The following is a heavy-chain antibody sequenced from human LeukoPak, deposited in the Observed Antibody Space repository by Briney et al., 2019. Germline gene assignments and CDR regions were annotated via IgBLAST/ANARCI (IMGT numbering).Heavy chain of an antibody. Sequence: WVXXXXXXXLXWVXVISYDGSNKYYADSVKGRFTISRDNSKNTLYLQMNSLRAEDTAVYYCAKAGRYSSSWSRLNWFDPWGQGTLVTVSS. CDR2: ISYDGSNK. J-gene: IGHJ5*02. CDR3: AKAGRYSSSWSRLNWFDP. V-gene: IGHV3-30*18. D-gene: IGHD6-13*01.